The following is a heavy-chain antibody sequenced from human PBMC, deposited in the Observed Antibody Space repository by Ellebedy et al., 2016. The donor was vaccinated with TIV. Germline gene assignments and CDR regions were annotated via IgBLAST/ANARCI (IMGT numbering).Heavy chain of an antibody. V-gene: IGHV3-33*01. J-gene: IGHJ4*02. D-gene: IGHD2-2*01. CDR3: ARSTHQLLSNFDC. CDR1: GFTFSFYG. CDR2: IWYDGSNE. Sequence: GGSLRLXXAASGFTFSFYGMHWVRQAPGEGLEWVAVIWYDGSNEYYADSVKGRFIISRDNSKNTLYLQMNSLRVEDTAVYYCARSTHQLLSNFDCWGQGTLVTVSS.